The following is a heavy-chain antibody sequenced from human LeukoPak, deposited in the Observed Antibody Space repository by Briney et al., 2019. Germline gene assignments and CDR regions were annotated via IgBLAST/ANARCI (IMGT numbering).Heavy chain of an antibody. D-gene: IGHD3-16*01. Sequence: PGGSLRLSCRISGSNFGDYHMSWFRQAPGKGLEWVGFIRSKGYGETPEYAASVRGRFIISKEGPQNIAHLQMNRPKTQDTGVYYCPRDGGAGGKWGGYWGQGTPGTVSS. CDR1: GSNFGDYH. CDR3: PRDGGAGGKWGGY. V-gene: IGHV3-49*01. J-gene: IGHJ1*01. CDR2: IRSKGYGETP.